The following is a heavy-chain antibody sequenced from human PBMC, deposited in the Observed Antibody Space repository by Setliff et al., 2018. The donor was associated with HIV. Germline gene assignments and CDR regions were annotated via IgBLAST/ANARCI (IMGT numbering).Heavy chain of an antibody. CDR3: ARAARGGLQYGPTGHAFDI. J-gene: IGHJ3*02. V-gene: IGHV1-69*10. CDR2: ISPILGTT. Sequence: GASVKVSCKAAGGSFNNYAISWVRQAPGQGLEWVGGISPILGTTNSGPRFHGRVTITADKSTNTVYIELSSLRSEDTALYYCARAARGGLQYGPTGHAFDIWGQGTMVTVSS. CDR1: GGSFNNYA. D-gene: IGHD1-1*01.